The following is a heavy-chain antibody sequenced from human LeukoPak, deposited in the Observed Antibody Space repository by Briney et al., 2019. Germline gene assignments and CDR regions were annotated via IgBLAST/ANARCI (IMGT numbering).Heavy chain of an antibody. V-gene: IGHV1-2*02. CDR1: GYTFTGYY. D-gene: IGHD3-9*01. CDR2: INPNSGGT. Sequence: ASVKVSCKASGYTFTGYYMHWVRQAPGQGLEWMGWINPNSGGTNYAQKFRGRVTMTRGTSISTAYMELSRLRSDDTAVYYCAADILTGYYSFDYWGQGTLVTVSS. J-gene: IGHJ4*02. CDR3: AADILTGYYSFDY.